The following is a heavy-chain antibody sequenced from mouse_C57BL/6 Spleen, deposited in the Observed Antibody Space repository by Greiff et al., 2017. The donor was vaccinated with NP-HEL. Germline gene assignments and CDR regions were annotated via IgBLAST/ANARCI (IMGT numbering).Heavy chain of an antibody. V-gene: IGHV1-64*01. Sequence: QVQLKQPGAELVKPGASVKLSCKASGYTFTSYWMHWVKQRPGQGLEWIGMIHPNSGSTNYNEKFKSKATLTVDKSSSTAYMQLSSLTSEDSAVYYCARVYGNYGGGAMDYWGQGTSVTVSS. D-gene: IGHD2-1*01. CDR1: GYTFTSYW. CDR2: IHPNSGST. CDR3: ARVYGNYGGGAMDY. J-gene: IGHJ4*01.